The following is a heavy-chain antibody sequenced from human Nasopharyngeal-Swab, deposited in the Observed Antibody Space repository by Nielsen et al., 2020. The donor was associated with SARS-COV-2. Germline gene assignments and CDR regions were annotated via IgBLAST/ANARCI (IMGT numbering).Heavy chain of an antibody. CDR1: GGSVSSGSYY. V-gene: IGHV4-61*01. D-gene: IGHD2-8*02. J-gene: IGHJ4*02. CDR3: ARDIVLVVYAIYYFDY. CDR2: IYYSGST. Sequence: SETLSLTCTVSGGSVSSGSYYWSWIRQPPGKGLECIYYSGSTNYNPSLKSRVTISVDTSKNQFSLKLSSVTAADTAVYYCARDIVLVVYAIYYFDYWGQGTLVTVSS.